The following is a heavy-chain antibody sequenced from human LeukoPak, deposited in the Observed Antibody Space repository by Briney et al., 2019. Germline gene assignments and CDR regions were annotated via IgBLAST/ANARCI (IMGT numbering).Heavy chain of an antibody. CDR1: GFTFSSYC. V-gene: IGHV3-33*01. D-gene: IGHD5-12*01. Sequence: PGRSLRLSCAASGFTFSSYCMHWVRQAPGKGLEWVAVIWYDGSNKYYADSVKGRFTISRDNSKNTLYLQMNSLRAEDTAVYYCARDKGSGYEEGFGYGGQGTLVTVSS. J-gene: IGHJ4*02. CDR3: ARDKGSGYEEGFGY. CDR2: IWYDGSNK.